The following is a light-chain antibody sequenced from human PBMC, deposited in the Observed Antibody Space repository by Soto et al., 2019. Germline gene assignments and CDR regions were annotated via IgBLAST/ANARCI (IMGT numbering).Light chain of an antibody. CDR3: CSLTNGGNWV. V-gene: IGLV2-14*02. CDR2: EAS. Sequence: QSALTQPASVSGSPGQSITISCTGTNSDVGSHNFVSWYQQYPGKAPKLLIYEASKRPSGLSNRFSGSKSANTASLTISGVQDEDDDDYYCCSLTNGGNWVFGGGTKLTVL. J-gene: IGLJ3*02. CDR1: NSDVGSHNF.